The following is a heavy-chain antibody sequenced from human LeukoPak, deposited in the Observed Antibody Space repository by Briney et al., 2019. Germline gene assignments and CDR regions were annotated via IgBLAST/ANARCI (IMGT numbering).Heavy chain of an antibody. J-gene: IGHJ6*02. CDR3: ARDLGYSGSYYYYGMDV. Sequence: GASVKVSCKASGYTFTSYGISWVRQAPGQGLEWMGWISAYNGNTNYAQKFQGWVTMTRDTSISTAYMELSRLRSDDTAVYYCARDLGYSGSYYYYGMDVWGQGTTVTVSS. V-gene: IGHV1-18*01. CDR2: ISAYNGNT. CDR1: GYTFTSYG. D-gene: IGHD3-22*01.